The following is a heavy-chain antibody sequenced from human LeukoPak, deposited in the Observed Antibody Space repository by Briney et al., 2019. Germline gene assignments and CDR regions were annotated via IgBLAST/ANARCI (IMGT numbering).Heavy chain of an antibody. V-gene: IGHV4-39*01. D-gene: IGHD3-16*02. CDR1: DGSISSSRYY. Sequence: SETLSLTCIVSDGSISSSRYYWGWIRQPPGKGLEWIGSIYYSGSTNYNPSLKSRVTISVDTSNNQFSLKLSSLTAADTAVYYCASGDYLWGSYLGYWGQGTLVTVSS. J-gene: IGHJ4*02. CDR3: ASGDYLWGSYLGY. CDR2: IYYSGST.